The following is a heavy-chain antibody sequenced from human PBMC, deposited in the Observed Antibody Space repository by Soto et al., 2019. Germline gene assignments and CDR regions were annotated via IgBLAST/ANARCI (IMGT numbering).Heavy chain of an antibody. D-gene: IGHD1-1*01. J-gene: IGHJ6*02. CDR2: FDPEDGET. CDR1: GYTLTELS. V-gene: IGHV1-24*01. Sequence: ASVKVSCKVSGYTLTELSMHWVRQAPGKGLEWMGGFDPEDGETIYAQKFQGRVTMTEDTSTDTAYMELSSLRSEDTAVYYCATGGGAALNCYYYYGMDVWGQGTTVTVSS. CDR3: ATGGGAALNCYYYYGMDV.